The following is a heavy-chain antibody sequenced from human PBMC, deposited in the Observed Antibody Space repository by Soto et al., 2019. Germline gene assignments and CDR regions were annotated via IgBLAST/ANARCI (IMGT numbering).Heavy chain of an antibody. CDR1: GGSISSSSYY. CDR2: IYYSGST. J-gene: IGHJ5*02. CDR3: ARQAWWFDP. Sequence: SETLSLTCTVSGGSISSSSYYWGWIRQPPGKGLEWIGSIYYSGSTYYNPSLKSRVTISVDTSKNQFSLKLSSVTAADTAVYYCARQAWWFDPWGQGTLVTVSS. V-gene: IGHV4-39*01.